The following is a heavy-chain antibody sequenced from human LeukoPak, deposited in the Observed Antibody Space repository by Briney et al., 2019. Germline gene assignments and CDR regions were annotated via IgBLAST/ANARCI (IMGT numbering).Heavy chain of an antibody. CDR2: VSSSSGYI. CDR1: GFTFSSDS. V-gene: IGHV3-21*01. CDR3: ARRNPSDRYDAFDI. D-gene: IGHD1-14*01. J-gene: IGHJ3*02. Sequence: PGGSLRLSCAASGFTFSSDSMNWVRQAPGKGLEWVSAVSSSSGYIYNADSVKGRFTISRDGAENSLYLQMNSLRAEDTAVYYCARRNPSDRYDAFDIWGQGTEVTVSP.